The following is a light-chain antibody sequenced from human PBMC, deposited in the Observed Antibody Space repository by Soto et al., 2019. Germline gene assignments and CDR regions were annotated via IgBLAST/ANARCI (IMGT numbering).Light chain of an antibody. CDR2: NVN. CDR3: SSFTSSTTYV. J-gene: IGLJ1*01. V-gene: IGLV2-14*01. Sequence: QSVLTQSASVSGSPGQSITISCTGTSSDVGSYNHVSWYQQHPGEVPKLIIFNVNDRPSGVSNRFSGSKSGNTASLTISGLQAEDEADYYCSSFTSSTTYVFGTGTKVNVL. CDR1: SSDVGSYNH.